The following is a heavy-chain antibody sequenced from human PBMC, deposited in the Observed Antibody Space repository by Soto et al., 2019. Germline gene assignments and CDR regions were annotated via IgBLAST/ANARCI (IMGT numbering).Heavy chain of an antibody. J-gene: IGHJ5*02. CDR1: GGSISSSNYY. CDR2: IYYSGST. V-gene: IGHV4-39*01. Sequence: QLQLQESGPGLVKPSETLSLTCTVSGGSISSSNYYWGWIRQPPGKGLEWIGSIYYSGSTYYNPSLKSRVTISVDTSKNQFSLKLSSLTAADTAVYYCATQEVGGSYVYTFDPWGQGTLVTVSS. CDR3: ATQEVGGSYVYTFDP. D-gene: IGHD1-26*01.